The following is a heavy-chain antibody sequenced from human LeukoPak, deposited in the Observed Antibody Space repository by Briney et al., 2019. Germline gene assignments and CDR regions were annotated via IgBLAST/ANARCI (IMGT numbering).Heavy chain of an antibody. V-gene: IGHV3-23*01. CDR3: AKATIFGVGKDAFDI. J-gene: IGHJ3*02. CDR2: ISGGGGST. Sequence: GGSLRLSCAASGFTFSSYAMSWVRQAPGKGLEWVSAISGGGGSTYYADSVKGRFTISRDNSKNTLYLQMNSLRAEDTAVYYCAKATIFGVGKDAFDIWGQGTMVTVSS. CDR1: GFTFSSYA. D-gene: IGHD3-3*01.